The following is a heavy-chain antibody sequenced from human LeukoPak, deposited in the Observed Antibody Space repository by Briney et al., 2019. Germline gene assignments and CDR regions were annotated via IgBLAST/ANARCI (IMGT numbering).Heavy chain of an antibody. J-gene: IGHJ4*02. D-gene: IGHD3-22*01. CDR3: TNDYCDSRGGGRDY. Sequence: GGSLRLSCTASGFTFGDYAMSWFRQAPGKGLEWVGFIRSKAYGGTTEYAASVKGRFTISRDDSKSIAYLQMNSLKTEDTAVYYCTNDYCDSRGGGRDYWGQGTLVTVSS. V-gene: IGHV3-49*03. CDR1: GFTFGDYA. CDR2: IRSKAYGGTT.